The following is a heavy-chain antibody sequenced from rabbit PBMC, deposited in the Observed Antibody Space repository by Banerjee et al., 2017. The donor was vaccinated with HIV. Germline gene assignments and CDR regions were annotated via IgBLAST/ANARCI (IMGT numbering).Heavy chain of an antibody. J-gene: IGHJ3*01. D-gene: IGHD6-1*01. CDR2: INTSSGST. CDR1: GFSFSNRYV. V-gene: IGHV1S45*01. CDR3: ARESLIGYDL. Sequence: QEQLEESGGGLVKPEGSLTLTCKASGFSFSNRYVMCWVRQAPGKGLEWIACINTSSGSTVYATWAKGRFTISSDNAQNTLDLQMNSLTAADTATYFCARESLIGYDLWGQGTLVTVS.